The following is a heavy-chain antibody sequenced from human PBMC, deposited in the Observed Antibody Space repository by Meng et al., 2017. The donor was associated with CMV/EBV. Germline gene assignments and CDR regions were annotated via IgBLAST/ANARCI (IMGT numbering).Heavy chain of an antibody. J-gene: IGHJ5*02. CDR3: ARGYSLHPNWFDP. D-gene: IGHD2-21*01. CDR2: INHSGST. V-gene: IGHV4-34*01. CDR1: GGSFSGYY. Sequence: SETLSLTFAVYGGSFSGYYWSWIRQPPGKGLEWIGEINHSGSTNYNPSLKSRVTISVDTSKNQFSLKLSSVTAADTAVYYCARGYSLHPNWFDPWGQGTLVTVSS.